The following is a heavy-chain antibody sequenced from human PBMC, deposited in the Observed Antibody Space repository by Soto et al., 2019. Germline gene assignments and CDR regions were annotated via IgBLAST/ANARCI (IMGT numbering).Heavy chain of an antibody. Sequence: GGSLRLSCAASGFTFSSYAMSWVRQAPGKGLEWVSAISGSGGSTYYADSGKGRFTISRDNSKNTLYLQMKSLRAEDTALYYCPKVGAWIIDAFDIWGQGTMVTVSS. J-gene: IGHJ3*02. CDR2: ISGSGGST. V-gene: IGHV3-23*01. CDR1: GFTFSSYA. CDR3: PKVGAWIIDAFDI. D-gene: IGHD5-12*01.